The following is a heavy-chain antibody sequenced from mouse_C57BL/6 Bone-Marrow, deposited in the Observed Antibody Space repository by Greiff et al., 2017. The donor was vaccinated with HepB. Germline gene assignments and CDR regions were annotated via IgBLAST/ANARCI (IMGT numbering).Heavy chain of an antibody. V-gene: IGHV5-12*01. CDR3: ARSDYYGTPWFAY. CDR1: GFTFSDYY. CDR2: ISNGGGST. Sequence: EVQGVESGGGLVQPGGSLKLSCAASGFTFSDYYMYWVRQTPEKRLEWVAYISNGGGSTYYPDTVKGRFTISRDNAKNTRYLQMSRLKSEDTAMYYCARSDYYGTPWFAYWGQGTLVTVSA. J-gene: IGHJ3*01. D-gene: IGHD1-1*01.